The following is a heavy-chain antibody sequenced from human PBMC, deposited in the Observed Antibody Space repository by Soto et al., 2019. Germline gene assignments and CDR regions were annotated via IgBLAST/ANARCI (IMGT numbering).Heavy chain of an antibody. CDR3: ANLIAAAGTTIDY. CDR2: ISGSGDST. Sequence: PGGSLRLSCAASGFTFNSFSMSWVRQAPGEGLQWVSAISGSGDSTYYADSVKGRFTISRDNYKNTVSLQMNSLRAEDTAVYYCANLIAAAGTTIDYWGQGTLVTVSS. V-gene: IGHV3-23*01. CDR1: GFTFNSFS. J-gene: IGHJ4*02. D-gene: IGHD6-13*01.